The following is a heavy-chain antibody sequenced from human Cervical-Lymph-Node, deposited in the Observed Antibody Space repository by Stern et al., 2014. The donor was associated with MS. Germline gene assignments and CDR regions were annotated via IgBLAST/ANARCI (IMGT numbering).Heavy chain of an antibody. Sequence: VQLVESGAEVKKPGESLKISCQGSGYSFTNYWIIWVRQMPGKGLEWMGSIYPGESDTRYSPAFQGQGNFSPNKSIRTASLQWSSLKASDTAMYYCARRGSSRWFDPWGQGTLVTVSS. CDR2: IYPGESDT. CDR3: ARRGSSRWFDP. V-gene: IGHV5-51*01. D-gene: IGHD1-26*01. CDR1: GYSFTNYW. J-gene: IGHJ5*02.